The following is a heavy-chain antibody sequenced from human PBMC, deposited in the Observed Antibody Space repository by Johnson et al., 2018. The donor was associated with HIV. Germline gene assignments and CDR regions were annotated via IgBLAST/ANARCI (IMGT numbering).Heavy chain of an antibody. V-gene: IGHV3-11*04. J-gene: IGHJ3*02. Sequence: QVQLVESGGGLVQSGGSLGLSCAASGFTFSDYYMSWIRQAPGKGLEWVSYISSSGSTIYYADSVKGRFTISRDNAKNSLYLQMNSLRAEDTAVYYCARDRGSSSWYRDAFDIWGQGTMVTVSS. CDR3: ARDRGSSSWYRDAFDI. CDR2: ISSSGSTI. D-gene: IGHD6-13*01. CDR1: GFTFSDYY.